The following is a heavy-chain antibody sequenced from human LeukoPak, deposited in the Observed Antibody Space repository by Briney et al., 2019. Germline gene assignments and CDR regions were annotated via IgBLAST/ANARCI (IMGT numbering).Heavy chain of an antibody. CDR3: ASSRSSSGWSLIDY. J-gene: IGHJ4*02. CDR2: IYYSWST. V-gene: IGHV4-59*01. D-gene: IGHD6-19*01. CDR1: GGSIQHYY. Sequence: SETLPLTCSVSGGSIQHYYWSSIRQPPGKGLERVRYIYYSWSTNYKPSLKRRVTISVDTSKNQFSLKVSSVTAADTGVYYCASSRSSSGWSLIDYWGQGALVTVSS.